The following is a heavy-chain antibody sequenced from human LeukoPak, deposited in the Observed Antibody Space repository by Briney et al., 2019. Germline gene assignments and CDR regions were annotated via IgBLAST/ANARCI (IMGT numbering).Heavy chain of an antibody. CDR1: GNSVTSYY. CDR3: ARLSDLYNGTYLLDS. Sequence: SETLSLTCTVSGNSVTSYYWSWIRQPPGKGLEWIGYGDHFGGAIYNPSLKSRVTISVDSSKNQFSLRLTSVTAADTAVYHSARLSDLYNGTYLLDSWSQGTLVTVSS. J-gene: IGHJ4*02. CDR2: GDHFGGA. V-gene: IGHV4-59*02. D-gene: IGHD1-26*01.